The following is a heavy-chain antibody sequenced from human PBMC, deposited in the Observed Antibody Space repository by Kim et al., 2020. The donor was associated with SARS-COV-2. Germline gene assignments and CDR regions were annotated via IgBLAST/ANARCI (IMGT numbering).Heavy chain of an antibody. CDR2: IYYSGST. V-gene: IGHV4-59*01. CDR3: ARGRGGPYYFDY. J-gene: IGHJ4*02. Sequence: SETLSLTCTVSGGSISSYYWSWIRQPPGKGLEWIGYIYYSGSTNYNPSLKSRVTISVDTSKNQFSLKLSSVTAADTAVYYCARGRGGPYYFDYWGQGTL. CDR1: GGSISSYY.